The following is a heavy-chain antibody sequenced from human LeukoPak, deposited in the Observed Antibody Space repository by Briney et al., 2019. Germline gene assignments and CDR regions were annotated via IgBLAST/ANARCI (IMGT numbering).Heavy chain of an antibody. CDR2: IYSGGST. J-gene: IGHJ4*02. CDR1: GFTVSSNY. V-gene: IGHV3-66*01. Sequence: PGGSLRLSCAASGFTVSSNYMSWVRQAPGKGLECVSVIYSGGSTYYADSVKGRFTISRDNSKNTLYLQMNSLRAEDTAVYYCATTLGGGHMIFASWGQGTLVTVSS. CDR3: ATTLGGGHMIFAS. D-gene: IGHD2-15*01.